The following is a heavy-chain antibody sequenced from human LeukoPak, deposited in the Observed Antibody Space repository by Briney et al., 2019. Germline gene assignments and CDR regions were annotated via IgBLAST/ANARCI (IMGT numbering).Heavy chain of an antibody. Sequence: PGGSLRVSCAASGFTSSSYAMHWVRQAPGKGLEWVAVISYDGSNKYYADSVKGRFTISRDNSKNTLYLQMNSLRAEDTAVYYCARDGGSGSYYVYWGQGTLVTVSS. V-gene: IGHV3-30*01. CDR2: ISYDGSNK. D-gene: IGHD1-26*01. J-gene: IGHJ4*02. CDR1: GFTSSSYA. CDR3: ARDGGSGSYYVY.